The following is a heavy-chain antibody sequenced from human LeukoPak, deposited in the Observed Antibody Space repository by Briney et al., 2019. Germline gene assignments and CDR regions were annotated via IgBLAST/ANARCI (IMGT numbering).Heavy chain of an antibody. CDR3: ARALISYYYGSGSYRTVCYFDY. CDR1: GGSFSGYY. D-gene: IGHD3-10*01. CDR2: INHSGST. J-gene: IGHJ4*02. V-gene: IGHV4-34*01. Sequence: PSETLSLTCAVYGGSFSGYYWSWIRQPPGKGLEWIGEINHSGSTNYNPSLKSRVTISVDTSKNQLSLKLSSVTAADTAVYYCARALISYYYGSGSYRTVCYFDYWGQGTLVTVSS.